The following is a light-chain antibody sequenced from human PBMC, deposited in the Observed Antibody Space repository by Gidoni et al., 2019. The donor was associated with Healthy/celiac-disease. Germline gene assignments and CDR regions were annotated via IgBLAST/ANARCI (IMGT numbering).Light chain of an antibody. CDR3: QAWDSSTVV. CDR1: KLGDKY. CDR2: QDS. V-gene: IGLV3-1*01. J-gene: IGLJ2*01. Sequence: SYELTQPPSVSVSPGQTASPTCSGDKLGDKYACWYQQKPGQSPVLVIYQDSKRPSGIPERFSGSNSGNTATLTISGTQAMDEADYYCQAWDSSTVVFGGGTKLTVL.